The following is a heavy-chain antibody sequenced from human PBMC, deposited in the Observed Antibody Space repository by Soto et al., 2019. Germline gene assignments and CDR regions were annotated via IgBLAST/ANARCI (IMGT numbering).Heavy chain of an antibody. CDR2: MSRDGSRR. CDR1: GFTFSSYW. Sequence: TGGSLRLSCAASGFTFSSYWMSWVRQGPGKGLEWVSYMSRDGSRRTYADSVKGRFTISSDNAKNTLYLQMNSLRAEDTAVYYYARAMVGTYAAFDLWGQGTMVTVSS. D-gene: IGHD3-10*01. V-gene: IGHV3-7*04. J-gene: IGHJ3*01. CDR3: ARAMVGTYAAFDL.